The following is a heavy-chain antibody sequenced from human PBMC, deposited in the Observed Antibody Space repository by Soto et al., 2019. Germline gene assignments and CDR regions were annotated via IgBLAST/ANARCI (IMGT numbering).Heavy chain of an antibody. V-gene: IGHV3-33*01. Sequence: GGSLRLSCAASGFTFSSYGMHWVRQAPGKGLEWVAVIWYDGSNKYYADSVKGRFTISRDNSKNTLYLQMNSLRAEDTAVYYCARERITMIVVVTGYYFDYWGQGTLVTVSS. J-gene: IGHJ4*02. CDR1: GFTFSSYG. CDR2: IWYDGSNK. D-gene: IGHD3-22*01. CDR3: ARERITMIVVVTGYYFDY.